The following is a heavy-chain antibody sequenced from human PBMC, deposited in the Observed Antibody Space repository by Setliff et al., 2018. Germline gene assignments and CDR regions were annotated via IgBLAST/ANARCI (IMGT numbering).Heavy chain of an antibody. J-gene: IGHJ5*02. CDR3: ARDGISWLMWFDP. Sequence: ASVKVSCKSSGYSFTDYYMHWVRQVPGRGLEWMGWINPKSGGTRYAQKFQGRVTMTRDTSISTAYMELSSLRSDDTAVYYCARDGISWLMWFDPWGQGTLVTVSS. D-gene: IGHD3-16*01. CDR2: INPKSGGT. V-gene: IGHV1-2*02. CDR1: GYSFTDYY.